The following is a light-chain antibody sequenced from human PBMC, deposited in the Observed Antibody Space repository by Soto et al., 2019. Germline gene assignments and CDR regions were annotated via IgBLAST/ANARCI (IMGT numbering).Light chain of an antibody. Sequence: QSALTQPASVSGSPGQSITISCTGTSSDVGSYNLVSWYQQHTGKAPKLMIYEGSKRPSGVSNRFSGSKSRNTASLTISGLQAEDEADYYCCSYAGSSTFYVVFGGGTKVTV. J-gene: IGLJ2*01. V-gene: IGLV2-23*03. CDR3: CSYAGSSTFYVV. CDR2: EGS. CDR1: SSDVGSYNL.